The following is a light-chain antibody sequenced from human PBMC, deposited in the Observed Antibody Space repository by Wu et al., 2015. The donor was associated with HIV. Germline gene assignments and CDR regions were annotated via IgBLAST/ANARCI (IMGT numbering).Light chain of an antibody. V-gene: IGKV3-20*01. Sequence: EIVVTQSPATLSVSPGERATLSCRASQSIISNLAWYQQKPGQAPRLLIYGASTRATAIPARFSGSGSGTDFTLTISRLEPEDFAVYFCQQYGSSPQVTFGGGTKVEIK. CDR2: GAS. CDR3: QQYGSSPQVT. J-gene: IGKJ4*01. CDR1: QSIISN.